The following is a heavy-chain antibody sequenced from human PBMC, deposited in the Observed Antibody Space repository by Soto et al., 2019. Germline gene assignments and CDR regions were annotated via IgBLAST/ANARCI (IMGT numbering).Heavy chain of an antibody. D-gene: IGHD5-12*01. Sequence: SETLSLTCTVSGGSISSYYWSWIRQPPGKGLEWIGYIYYSGSTNYNPSLKSRVTISVDTSKNQFSLKLSSVTAADTAVYYCARHRDGYNYWFDPWGQGALVTVSS. J-gene: IGHJ5*02. CDR1: GGSISSYY. V-gene: IGHV4-59*01. CDR2: IYYSGST. CDR3: ARHRDGYNYWFDP.